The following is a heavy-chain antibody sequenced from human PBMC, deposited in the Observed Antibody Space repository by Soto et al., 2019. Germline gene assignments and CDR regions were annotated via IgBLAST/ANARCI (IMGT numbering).Heavy chain of an antibody. V-gene: IGHV3-48*03. CDR1: GFTFSSYE. CDR3: ARYIYNWNFDYYYYGMDV. D-gene: IGHD1-7*01. Sequence: GGSLRLSCAASGFTFSSYEMNWVRQAPGKGLEWVSYISSSGSTIYYADSVKGRFTISRDNAKNSLYLQMNSLRAEDTAVYYCARYIYNWNFDYYYYGMDVWGQGTTVTVSS. CDR2: ISSSGSTI. J-gene: IGHJ6*02.